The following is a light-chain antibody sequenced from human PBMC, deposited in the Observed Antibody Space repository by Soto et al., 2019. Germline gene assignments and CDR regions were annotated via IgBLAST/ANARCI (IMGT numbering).Light chain of an antibody. CDR2: EVS. J-gene: IGLJ3*02. CDR3: SSYTTTPRL. V-gene: IGLV2-14*01. CDR1: SSDIGSNNY. Sequence: QSALTQPASVSGSPGQSITISCTGTSSDIGSNNYVSWVQQRPGKAPTLIIYEVSNRPAGVSTHFSGSKSGNTASLTISGLLPEDEAEYYCSSYTTTPRLFGGGNKLTVL.